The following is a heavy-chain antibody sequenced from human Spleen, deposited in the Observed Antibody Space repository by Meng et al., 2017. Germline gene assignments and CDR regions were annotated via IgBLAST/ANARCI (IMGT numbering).Heavy chain of an antibody. V-gene: IGHV4-34*01. D-gene: IGHD6-13*01. CDR2: INHSGST. CDR1: GGSFSGYY. J-gene: IGHJ4*02. CDR3: ARGLRPGAAADI. Sequence: QVQLQQGGAGLLKPSETLSLTGAVYGGSFSGYYWSWIRQPPGKGLEWIGEINHSGSTNYNPSLKSRVTISVDTSKNQFSLKLSSVTAADTAVYYCARGLRPGAAADIWGQGTLVTVSS.